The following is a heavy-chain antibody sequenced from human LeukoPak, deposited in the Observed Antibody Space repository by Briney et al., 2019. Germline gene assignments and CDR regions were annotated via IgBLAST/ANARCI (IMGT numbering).Heavy chain of an antibody. Sequence: PGGSLRLSCAASGFTFSGAWMSWVRQAPGKGLECDALIKSKKDGGTTDYAAPVKGRFTISRDDSKNTLYLQMDSLKIEDTAVYFCITELPNDNYPFDYWGQGTLVTVPS. D-gene: IGHD1-1*01. CDR3: ITELPNDNYPFDY. CDR2: IKSKKDGGTT. V-gene: IGHV3-15*01. CDR1: GFTFSGAW. J-gene: IGHJ4*02.